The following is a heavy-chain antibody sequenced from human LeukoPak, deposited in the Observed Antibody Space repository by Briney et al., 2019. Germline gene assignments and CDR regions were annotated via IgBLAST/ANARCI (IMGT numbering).Heavy chain of an antibody. D-gene: IGHD2-15*01. CDR2: IYTSGST. V-gene: IGHV4-61*02. Sequence: SETLSLTCTVSGGSISSGSYYWSWIRQPAGKGLEWIGRIYTSGSTNYNPSLESRVTISVDTSKNQFSLKLSSVTAADTAMYYCARDSYNTEDNAFDIWGQGTMVTVSS. CDR3: ARDSYNTEDNAFDI. J-gene: IGHJ3*02. CDR1: GGSISSGSYY.